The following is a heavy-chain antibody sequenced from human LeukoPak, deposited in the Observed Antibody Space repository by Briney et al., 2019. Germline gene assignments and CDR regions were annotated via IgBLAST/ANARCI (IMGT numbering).Heavy chain of an antibody. D-gene: IGHD2-8*02. CDR1: GYTFTTHD. CDR2: MNPNSGNT. CDR3: ARVRGVVLGTGDYFDY. J-gene: IGHJ4*02. V-gene: IGHV1-8*01. Sequence: ASVKVSCKASGYTFTTHDINWVRQATGQVLEWMGWMNPNSGNTGYAQKFQGRVTMTRDTSTSTVYMELSSLRSEDTAVYYCARVRGVVLGTGDYFDYWGQGTLVTVSS.